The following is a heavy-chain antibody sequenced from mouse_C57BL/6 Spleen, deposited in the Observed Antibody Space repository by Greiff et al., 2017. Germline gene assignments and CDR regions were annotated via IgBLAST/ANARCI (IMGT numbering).Heavy chain of an antibody. D-gene: IGHD1-1*01. CDR3: TTSSGSSYFDY. V-gene: IGHV14-4*01. J-gene: IGHJ2*01. Sequence: EVQLQQSGAELVRPGASVKLSCPASGFNIKDDYMHWVKQRPEQGLEWIGWIDPENGDTEYASKFQGKATITADTSSNTAYLQLSSLTSEDTAVYYCTTSSGSSYFDYWGQGTTLTVSS. CDR1: GFNIKDDY. CDR2: IDPENGDT.